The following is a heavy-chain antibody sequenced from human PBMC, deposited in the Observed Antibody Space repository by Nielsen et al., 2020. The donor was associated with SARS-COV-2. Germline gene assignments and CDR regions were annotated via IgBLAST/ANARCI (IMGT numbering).Heavy chain of an antibody. Sequence: GEPLKISCAASGFTFSSYSMNWVRQAPGKGLEWVSYISSSSSTIYYADSVKGRFTISRDNAKNSLYLQMNSLRAEDTAVYYCAREVDYYDSSGGYGMDVWGQGTTVTVSS. CDR1: GFTFSSYS. CDR2: ISSSSSTI. CDR3: AREVDYYDSSGGYGMDV. D-gene: IGHD3-22*01. J-gene: IGHJ6*02. V-gene: IGHV3-48*04.